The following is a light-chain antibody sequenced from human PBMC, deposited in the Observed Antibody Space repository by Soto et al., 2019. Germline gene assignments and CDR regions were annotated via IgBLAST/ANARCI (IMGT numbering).Light chain of an antibody. J-gene: IGKJ1*01. CDR2: KVS. V-gene: IGKV2-30*01. CDR3: MQGTHWPRT. CDR1: QSLVSSDGNTF. Sequence: DVVLTQSPLSLAVTLGQPATISCWSSQSLVSSDGNTFLNWFHQRPGHSPRRLIYKVSDRDPGVPDRFSGSGSGTDFTQKISRVEAEDVGVYYCMQGTHWPRTFGQGTKVEI.